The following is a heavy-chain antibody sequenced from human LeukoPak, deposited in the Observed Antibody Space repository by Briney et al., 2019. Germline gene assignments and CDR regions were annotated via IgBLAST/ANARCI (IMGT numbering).Heavy chain of an antibody. CDR3: ARDFKDSTYYNFDC. Sequence: GGSLRLSCAASGFTFSDYYMSWIRQAPGKGLEWVSYISGSGRTIYYADSVKGRFTISRDNAKNSLYLQMNSLRADDTAVYYCARDFKDSTYYNFDCWGQGTLVTVSS. CDR2: ISGSGRTI. CDR1: GFTFSDYY. D-gene: IGHD2/OR15-2a*01. V-gene: IGHV3-11*01. J-gene: IGHJ4*02.